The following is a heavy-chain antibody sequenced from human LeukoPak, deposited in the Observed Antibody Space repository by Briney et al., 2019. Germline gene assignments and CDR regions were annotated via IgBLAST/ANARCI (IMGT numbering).Heavy chain of an antibody. J-gene: IGHJ5*02. Sequence: GGSLRLSCSASGFSFVEYVMSWVRQAPGKGLEWVAGMTGTSGGTYYADSVKGRFTISRDNSDSTLYLDINNLRAEDTAVYYCARESETYSSGFDPWGQGTLVTVSS. D-gene: IGHD6-19*01. CDR1: GFSFVEYV. CDR3: ARESETYSSGFDP. CDR2: MTGTSGGT. V-gene: IGHV3-23*01.